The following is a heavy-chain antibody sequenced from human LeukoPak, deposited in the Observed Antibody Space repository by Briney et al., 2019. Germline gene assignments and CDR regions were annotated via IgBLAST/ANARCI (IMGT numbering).Heavy chain of an antibody. D-gene: IGHD2-21*02. V-gene: IGHV3-48*01. CDR2: ISGSSTI. CDR1: GFTFSSNS. J-gene: IGHJ3*02. Sequence: GGSLRLSCAASGFTFSSNSMNWVRQAPGEGLEWVSYISGSSTIYYADSVKGRFTISRDNAKNSLSLQMNSLRAEDTAVYYCARIGVTPTVLSAYDIWGQGTMVTVSS. CDR3: ARIGVTPTVLSAYDI.